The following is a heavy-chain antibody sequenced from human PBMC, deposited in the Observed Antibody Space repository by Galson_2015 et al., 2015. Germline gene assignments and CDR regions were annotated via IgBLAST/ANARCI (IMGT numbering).Heavy chain of an antibody. CDR2: TYYRSKWYN. Sequence: ISGDSVSSNSAAWNWIRQSPSRGLEWLGRTYYRSKWYNDYAVSVKSRITINPDTSKNQFSLQLNSVTPEDTAVYYCARQARVAIFGGNGYYYMDVWGKGTTVTVSS. J-gene: IGHJ6*03. CDR3: ARQARVAIFGGNGYYYMDV. V-gene: IGHV6-1*01. CDR1: GDSVSSNSAA. D-gene: IGHD3-3*01.